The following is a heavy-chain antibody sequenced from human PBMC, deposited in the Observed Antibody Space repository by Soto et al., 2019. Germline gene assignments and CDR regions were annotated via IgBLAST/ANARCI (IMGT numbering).Heavy chain of an antibody. CDR2: ISSSSSTI. CDR3: ARDGHDFWSGVWYYYMDV. V-gene: IGHV3-48*01. J-gene: IGHJ6*03. D-gene: IGHD3-3*01. Sequence: PGGSLRLSCAASGFTFSSYSMNWVRQAPGKGLEWVSYISSSSSTIYYADSVKGRFTISRDNAKNSLYLQMNSLRAEDTAVYYCARDGHDFWSGVWYYYMDVWGKGTTVTVSS. CDR1: GFTFSSYS.